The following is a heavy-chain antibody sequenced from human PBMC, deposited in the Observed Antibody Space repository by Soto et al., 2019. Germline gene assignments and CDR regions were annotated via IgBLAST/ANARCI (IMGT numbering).Heavy chain of an antibody. J-gene: IGHJ4*02. V-gene: IGHV3-30*18. CDR1: GFTFSNFG. D-gene: IGHD1-1*01. CDR2: ISYAGSHK. Sequence: XGALRLKCVDSGFTFSNFGVGWVRQAPGKGLDWVTLISYAGSHKYTADSVKGRFTISRDNSKNMLYLQMNSLRAEDTAVYFCAKPSNPEPNNWYGNFDDWGQGTLVTVSS. CDR3: AKPSNPEPNNWYGNFDD.